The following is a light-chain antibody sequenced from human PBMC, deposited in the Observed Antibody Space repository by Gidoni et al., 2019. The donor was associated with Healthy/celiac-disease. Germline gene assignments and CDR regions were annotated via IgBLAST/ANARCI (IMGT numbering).Light chain of an antibody. CDR1: QSVSSY. Sequence: EIVLTQSPATLSLSPGERATLSCRASQSVSSYLASYQQKPGQAPRRLIYDASNRATGIPARFSGSGAGTDFTLTISSREPEDVAVYYCQQRSNWPWTFGQGTKVEIK. J-gene: IGKJ1*01. CDR2: DAS. CDR3: QQRSNWPWT. V-gene: IGKV3-11*01.